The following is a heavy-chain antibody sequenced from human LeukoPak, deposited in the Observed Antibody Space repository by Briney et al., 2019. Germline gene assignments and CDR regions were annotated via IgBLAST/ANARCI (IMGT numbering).Heavy chain of an antibody. D-gene: IGHD2-15*01. CDR2: ISSSGSTI. CDR1: GFTFSSYE. CDR3: ARNSRGVAACFDY. J-gene: IGHJ4*02. V-gene: IGHV3-48*03. Sequence: QPGGSLRLSCAASGFTFSSYEMNWVRQAPGKGLEWVSYISSSGSTIYYADSVKGRFTISRDNAKNSLYLQMNSLRAEDTAVYYCARNSRGVAACFDYWGQGTLVTVSS.